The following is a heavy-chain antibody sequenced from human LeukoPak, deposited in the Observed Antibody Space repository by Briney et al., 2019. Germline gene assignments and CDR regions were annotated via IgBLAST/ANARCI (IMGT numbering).Heavy chain of an antibody. Sequence: PGGSLRLSCAPSGFTFSTYGMHWVRQAPGKGLEWVAVISYDGRNKYYADSVKGRFTISRDNSENTLYLQMNSLRAEDTAVYYCVKDPPRDTAMVWKYWGQGTLVTVSS. J-gene: IGHJ4*02. CDR1: GFTFSTYG. D-gene: IGHD5-18*01. CDR3: VKDPPRDTAMVWKY. V-gene: IGHV3-30*18. CDR2: ISYDGRNK.